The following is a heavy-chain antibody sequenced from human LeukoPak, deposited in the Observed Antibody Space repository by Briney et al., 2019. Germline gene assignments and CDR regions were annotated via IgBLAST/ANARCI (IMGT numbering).Heavy chain of an antibody. CDR1: GYTSNTYG. V-gene: IGHV1-18*01. CDR3: ATGDPYSFDY. CDR2: ISTYNGHT. J-gene: IGHJ4*02. Sequence: GASVKVSCKAFGYTSNTYGISWVRQAPGQGLEYMGWISTYNGHTNYAQKFQDRVTMTAETSTNTGYKELRSLRSDDTAVYYCATGDPYSFDYWGQGTLVTVAS. D-gene: IGHD4-17*01.